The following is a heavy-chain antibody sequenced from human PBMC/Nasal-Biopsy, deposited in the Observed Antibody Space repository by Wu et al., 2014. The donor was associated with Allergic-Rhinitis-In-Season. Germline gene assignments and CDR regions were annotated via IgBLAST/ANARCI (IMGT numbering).Heavy chain of an antibody. J-gene: IGHJ4*02. D-gene: IGHD3-9*01. V-gene: IGHV3-33*08. CDR2: IWYDGSNK. CDR1: GFTFSTYS. CDR3: ARLWYDILTGSHWFDY. Sequence: LRLSCAASGFTFSTYSMNWGRQAPGKGLEWVAFIWYDGSNKYYADSVKGRFTISRDNSKKTLYLQMNSLRGEDTAVYYCARLWYDILTGSHWFDYWGQGTQVTVSS.